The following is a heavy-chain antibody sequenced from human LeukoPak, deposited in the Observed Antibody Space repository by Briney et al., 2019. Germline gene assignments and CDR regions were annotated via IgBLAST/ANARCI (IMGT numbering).Heavy chain of an antibody. CDR2: IYHSGST. CDR3: AREGYCSSTSCYGNGMDV. J-gene: IGHJ6*04. D-gene: IGHD2-2*01. CDR1: GYSISSGNY. V-gene: IGHV4-38-2*02. Sequence: SETLSLTCAVSGYSISSGNYWGWIRQPPGKGLEWIGSIYHSGSTYYNPSLKSRVTISVDTSKNQFSLKLSSVTAADTAVYYCAREGYCSSTSCYGNGMDVWGKGTTVTVSS.